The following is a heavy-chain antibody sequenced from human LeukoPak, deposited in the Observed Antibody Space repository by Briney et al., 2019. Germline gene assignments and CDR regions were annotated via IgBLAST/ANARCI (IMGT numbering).Heavy chain of an antibody. J-gene: IGHJ4*02. Sequence: SETLSLTCAVSGYSISSGYYWGWIRQPPGKGLGWIGSIYHSGSTYYNPSLKSRVTISVDTSKNQFSLKLSSVTAADTAVYYCARHRSGYAFDYWGQGTLVTVSS. CDR1: GYSISSGYY. V-gene: IGHV4-38-2*01. D-gene: IGHD3-22*01. CDR2: IYHSGST. CDR3: ARHRSGYAFDY.